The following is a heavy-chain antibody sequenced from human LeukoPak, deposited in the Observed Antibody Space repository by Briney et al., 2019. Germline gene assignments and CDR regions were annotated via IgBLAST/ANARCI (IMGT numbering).Heavy chain of an antibody. D-gene: IGHD6-6*01. J-gene: IGHJ4*02. CDR3: ARDIAARPNRFDY. Sequence: GGSLRLSCAASGFTFSSYSMNWVRQAPGKGLEWVSSISSSSSYIYYADSVKGRFTISRDNAKNSLYLQMNSLRAEDTAVYYCARDIAARPNRFDYWGQGTLVTVSS. CDR2: ISSSSSYI. V-gene: IGHV3-21*01. CDR1: GFTFSSYS.